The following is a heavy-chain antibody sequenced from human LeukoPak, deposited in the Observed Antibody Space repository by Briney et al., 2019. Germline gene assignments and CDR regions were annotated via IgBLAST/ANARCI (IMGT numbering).Heavy chain of an antibody. CDR1: GYTFTSYG. D-gene: IGHD3-22*01. CDR2: ISAYNGNT. Sequence: GASVKVSCKASGYTFTSYGISWVRQAPGQGLEWMGWISAYNGNTNYAQKPQGRVTMTTDTSTSTAYMELRSLRSDDTAVYYCARGGSYYLNSSGYSPVDYWGQGTRVPVSS. CDR3: ARGGSYYLNSSGYSPVDY. V-gene: IGHV1-18*01. J-gene: IGHJ4*02.